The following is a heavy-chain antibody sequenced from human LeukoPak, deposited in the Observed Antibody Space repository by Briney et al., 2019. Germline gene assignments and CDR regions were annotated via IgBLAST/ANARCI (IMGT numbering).Heavy chain of an antibody. CDR1: GFTFSSYS. CDR2: ISSSSSYI. J-gene: IGHJ4*02. Sequence: GGSLRLSCAASGFTFSSYSMNWVRQAPGKGLEWVSSISSSSSYIYYADSVKGRFTISRDNSKNTLYLQMNSLRAEDTAVYYCAKLRSSSTGSGDYWGQGTLVTVSS. D-gene: IGHD2-2*01. CDR3: AKLRSSSTGSGDY. V-gene: IGHV3-21*04.